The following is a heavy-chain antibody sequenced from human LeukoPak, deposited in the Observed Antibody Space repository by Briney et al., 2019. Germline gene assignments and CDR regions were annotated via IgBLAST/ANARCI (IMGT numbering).Heavy chain of an antibody. CDR3: ARGLGDSSGYYYSDY. Sequence: ASVKVSCKASGYTFTSYYIYCVRQAPGQGLEWMGLINPSGGSASYAEKFQGRVTMTRDTSTSTVYMELSSLRSEDTAVYYCARGLGDSSGYYYSDYWGQGTLVTVSS. D-gene: IGHD3-22*01. CDR2: INPSGGSA. V-gene: IGHV1-46*01. CDR1: GYTFTSYY. J-gene: IGHJ4*02.